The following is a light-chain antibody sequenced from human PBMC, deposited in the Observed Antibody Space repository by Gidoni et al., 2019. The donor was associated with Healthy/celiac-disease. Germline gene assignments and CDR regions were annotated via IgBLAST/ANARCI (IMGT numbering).Light chain of an antibody. V-gene: IGLV3-1*01. J-gene: IGLJ1*01. CDR3: QAWDSSTRYV. CDR1: KLGDKY. CDR2: QDS. Sequence: SYELPQPPSVSVSPGQTASITCSGDKLGDKYACWYQQKPGQPPVLVIYQDSKRPSGIPERFSGSNSGNTATLTISGTQAMDEADYYCQAWDSSTRYVFGTGTKVTVL.